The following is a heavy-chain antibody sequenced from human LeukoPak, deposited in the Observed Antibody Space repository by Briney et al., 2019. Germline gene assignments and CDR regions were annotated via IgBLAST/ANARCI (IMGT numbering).Heavy chain of an antibody. Sequence: SETLSLTCAVYGGSFSGYYWSWIRQPPGKGLEWIGEINHSGSTNYNPSLKSRVTISVDTSKNQFSLKLSSVTAADTAVYYCAGGSPVVFDYWGQGTLVTVSS. J-gene: IGHJ4*02. V-gene: IGHV4-34*01. CDR2: INHSGST. CDR3: AGGSPVVFDY. CDR1: GGSFSGYY.